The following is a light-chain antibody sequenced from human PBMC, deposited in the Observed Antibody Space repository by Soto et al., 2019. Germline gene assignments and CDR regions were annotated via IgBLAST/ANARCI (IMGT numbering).Light chain of an antibody. J-gene: IGLJ1*01. V-gene: IGLV2-23*01. CDR1: SSDVGSYNL. Sequence: HSVLTQPASVSGSPGQSITISCTGTSSDVGSYNLVSWYQQHPGKAPKLVISEGNKRPSGVSNRFSGSKSGNTASLTISGLQAEDEADYYCCSYAGTFYVFGTGTKVTVL. CDR3: CSYAGTFYV. CDR2: EGN.